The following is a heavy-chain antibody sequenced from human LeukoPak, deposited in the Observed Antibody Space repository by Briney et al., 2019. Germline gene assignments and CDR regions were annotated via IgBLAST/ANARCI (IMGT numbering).Heavy chain of an antibody. V-gene: IGHV1-24*01. CDR2: FDPEDGET. CDR3: ATAGLIVGAHFYY. CDR1: GYTLTELS. Sequence: ASVKVSCKVSGYTLTELSMHWVRQAPGKGLEWMGGFDPEDGETIYAQKFQGRVTITEDTSTDTAYMELSSLRSEDTAVYYCATAGLIVGAHFYYWGQGTLVTVSS. D-gene: IGHD1-26*01. J-gene: IGHJ4*02.